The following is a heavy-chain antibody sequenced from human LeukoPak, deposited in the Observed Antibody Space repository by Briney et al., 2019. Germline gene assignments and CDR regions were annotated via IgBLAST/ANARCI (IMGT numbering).Heavy chain of an antibody. V-gene: IGHV3-21*01. Sequence: GGSLRLSCAASGFTFSSYSTNWVRQAPGKGLEWVSSISSSSSYIYYADSVKGRFTISRDNAKNSLYLQMNSLRAEDTAVYYCARGFWYCSGGSCYSAFFDYWGQGTLVTVSS. J-gene: IGHJ4*02. CDR2: ISSSSSYI. CDR1: GFTFSSYS. CDR3: ARGFWYCSGGSCYSAFFDY. D-gene: IGHD2-15*01.